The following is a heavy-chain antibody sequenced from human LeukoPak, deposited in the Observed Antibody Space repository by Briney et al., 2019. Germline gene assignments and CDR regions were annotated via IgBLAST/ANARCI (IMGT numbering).Heavy chain of an antibody. Sequence: ASVKVSCKASGYTFTGYYMHWVRQAPGQGLEWMGWINPNSGGTNYAQKFQGRVTMTRDTSISTAYMELSRLRSDDTAVYYCARSTNYDILTGEFDYWGQGTLATVSS. CDR3: ARSTNYDILTGEFDY. J-gene: IGHJ4*02. CDR1: GYTFTGYY. D-gene: IGHD3-9*01. V-gene: IGHV1-2*02. CDR2: INPNSGGT.